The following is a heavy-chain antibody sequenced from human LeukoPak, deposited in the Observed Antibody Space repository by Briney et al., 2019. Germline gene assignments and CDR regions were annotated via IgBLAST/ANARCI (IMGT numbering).Heavy chain of an antibody. CDR2: INQDGDEK. CDR3: ARLNYDFWSGVWEGYYMDV. V-gene: IGHV3-7*01. D-gene: IGHD3-3*01. J-gene: IGHJ6*03. Sequence: GGSLRLSCEASGFTFNTFRMTWIRQAPGKGLEWLANINQDGDEKYYVDSVKGRFTISRDNVKNSLYLQMNSLRAEDTAVYYCARLNYDFWSGVWEGYYMDVWGKGTTVTVSS. CDR1: GFTFNTFR.